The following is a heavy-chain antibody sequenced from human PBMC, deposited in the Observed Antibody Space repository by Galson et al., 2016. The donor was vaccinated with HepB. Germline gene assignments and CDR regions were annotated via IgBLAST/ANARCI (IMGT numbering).Heavy chain of an antibody. J-gene: IGHJ4*02. Sequence: SLRLSCAASGFPFNLHAMNWVRRPPGKGLEWVSVVNPSGANTYYADSVRGRFTTSRDNARNTVFLQMDNLRAEDTAIYYCAKDRGYSAYSCFDFWGQGALVTVAS. D-gene: IGHD5-12*01. V-gene: IGHV3-23*01. CDR2: VNPSGANT. CDR1: GFPFNLHA. CDR3: AKDRGYSAYSCFDF.